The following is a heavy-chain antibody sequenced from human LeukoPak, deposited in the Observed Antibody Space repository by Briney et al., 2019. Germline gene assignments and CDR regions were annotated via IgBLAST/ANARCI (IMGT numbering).Heavy chain of an antibody. CDR2: INHSGST. Sequence: SETLSLTCAVYGGSFSGYYWSWIRQPPGKGLEWIGVINHSGSTNYNPSLMSRVTISVDASKKQFYLKLSSVTAADTAVYYCARLRLSRTMVRGVKHPYYYGMDVWGKGTTVTVSS. CDR1: GGSFSGYY. D-gene: IGHD3-10*01. CDR3: ARLRLSRTMVRGVKHPYYYGMDV. V-gene: IGHV4-34*01. J-gene: IGHJ6*04.